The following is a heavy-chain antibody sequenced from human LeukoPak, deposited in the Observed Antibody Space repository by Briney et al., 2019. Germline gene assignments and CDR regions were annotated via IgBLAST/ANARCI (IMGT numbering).Heavy chain of an antibody. D-gene: IGHD3-22*01. V-gene: IGHV4-39*01. CDR3: ARLTYYYDSMVGY. Sequence: PSETLSLTCTVSGGSLSSSSYYWGWIRQPPGKGLGWIGSIYYSGSTYYNPSLKSRVTISVDTSKNQFSLKLSSVTAADTAVYYCARLTYYYDSMVGYWGQGTLVTVSS. CDR2: IYYSGST. J-gene: IGHJ4*02. CDR1: GGSLSSSSYY.